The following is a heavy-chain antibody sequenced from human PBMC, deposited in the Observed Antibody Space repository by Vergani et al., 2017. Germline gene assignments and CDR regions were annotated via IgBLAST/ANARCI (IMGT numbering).Heavy chain of an antibody. CDR2: INRDGSEK. V-gene: IGHV3-7*01. Sequence: DVQLVQSGGGLIQPGGSLRLSCVVSGFTFSKYWMSWVRQAPGKGLEWVANINRDGSEKNYGDSVRGRFTISRDNAKNSVYLQMNNLRGEDTAVYYCASHEDGGDAYWGQGTLVTVSS. J-gene: IGHJ4*02. D-gene: IGHD3-16*01. CDR1: GFTFSKYW. CDR3: ASHEDGGDAY.